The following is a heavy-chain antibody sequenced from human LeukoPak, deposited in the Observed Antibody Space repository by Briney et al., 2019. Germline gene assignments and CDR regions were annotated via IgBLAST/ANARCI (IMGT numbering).Heavy chain of an antibody. CDR2: IYYSGST. CDR1: GGSISSSSYY. D-gene: IGHD6-19*01. CDR3: ARLFSSSISSGWYVPHDAFDI. J-gene: IGHJ3*02. V-gene: IGHV4-39*01. Sequence: PSETLSLTCTVSGGSISSSSYYWGWIRQPPGKGLEWIGSIYYSGSTYYNPSLKSRVTISVDTTKNQFSLKLSSVTAADTAVYYCARLFSSSISSGWYVPHDAFDIWGQGTMVTVSS.